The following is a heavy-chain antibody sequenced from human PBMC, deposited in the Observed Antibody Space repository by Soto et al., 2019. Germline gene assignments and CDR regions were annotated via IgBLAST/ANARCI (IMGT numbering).Heavy chain of an antibody. D-gene: IGHD2-15*01. J-gene: IGHJ4*02. CDR1: GGSFSGYY. CDR2: INHSGST. V-gene: IGHV4-34*01. CDR3: ARGSPRGCYDY. Sequence: QVQLQQWGAGLLKPSETLSLTCAVYGGSFSGYYWSWIRQPPGKGLEWIGEINHSGSTNYNPYLKSRVTISVDASKNQFSLKLSSVTAADTAVYYCARGSPRGCYDYWGQGTLVTVSS.